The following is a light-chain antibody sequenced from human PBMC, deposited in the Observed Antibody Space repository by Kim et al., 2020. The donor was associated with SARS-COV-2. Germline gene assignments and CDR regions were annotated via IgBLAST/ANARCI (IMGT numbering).Light chain of an antibody. Sequence: SSRGERATHSWRGSRSVGSSFAWYQQKPGQAPRLLIYDTFSRATGIPARFSASGSGTDFTLTISSLEPEDFAVYYCQQRGNWPLTFGQGTKVDIK. CDR3: QQRGNWPLT. CDR2: DTF. J-gene: IGKJ1*01. CDR1: RSVGSS. V-gene: IGKV3-11*01.